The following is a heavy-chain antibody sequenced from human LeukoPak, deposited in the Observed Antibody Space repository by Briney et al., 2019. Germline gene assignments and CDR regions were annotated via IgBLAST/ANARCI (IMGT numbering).Heavy chain of an antibody. Sequence: GGSLRLSCAASGFTFNTYTMNWVRQAPGKGLEWVSSISSSSTYIYYADSLKGRFTISRDNAKNSLFLQMNSLRAEDTAVYYCARQTTVTTDAWDGFDYWGQGTLVTASS. CDR2: ISSSSTYI. J-gene: IGHJ4*02. CDR1: GFTFNTYT. D-gene: IGHD4-17*01. V-gene: IGHV3-21*01. CDR3: ARQTTVTTDAWDGFDY.